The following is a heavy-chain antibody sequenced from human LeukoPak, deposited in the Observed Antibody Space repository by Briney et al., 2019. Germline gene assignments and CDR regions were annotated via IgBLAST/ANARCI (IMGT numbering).Heavy chain of an antibody. D-gene: IGHD5-24*01. CDR2: INPNSDDT. J-gene: IGHJ4*02. CDR1: GYTFTGYY. CDR3: ARGGYNEKFQYYFDY. V-gene: IGHV1-2*02. Sequence: ASVSVSCRASGYTFTGYYMHCVPQAPGQGLEGRGWINPNSDDTIYAQTFQGRDTMTRDTSISTVYMELSTLRSGDSAVYYCARGGYNEKFQYYFDYWGQGTRVTVPS.